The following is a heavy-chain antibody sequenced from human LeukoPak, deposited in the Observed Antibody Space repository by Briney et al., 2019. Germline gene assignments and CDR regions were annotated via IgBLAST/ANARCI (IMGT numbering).Heavy chain of an antibody. Sequence: SETLSLTCTVSGGSISSYYWSWIRQPPGKGLEWIGYIYYSGSTNYNPSLKSRVTISVDTSKNQFSLKLSSVTAADTAVYYCARQGGNVMPDAFDIWGQGRMVTVSS. V-gene: IGHV4-59*08. CDR1: GGSISSYY. J-gene: IGHJ3*02. CDR3: ARQGGNVMPDAFDI. CDR2: IYYSGST. D-gene: IGHD4-23*01.